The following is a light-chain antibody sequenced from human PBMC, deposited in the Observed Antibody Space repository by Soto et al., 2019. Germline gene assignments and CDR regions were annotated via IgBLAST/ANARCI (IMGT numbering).Light chain of an antibody. Sequence: ENVLTQSPATLSLSPGEGATLSCRASQSVRSYLARYQQKPGQAPRLLISDASNRATGVPARFSDSGSGTDFTLTISSLEPEDFAVYYCQQRYNGWTFGPGTKVEI. CDR2: DAS. J-gene: IGKJ1*01. CDR1: QSVRSY. V-gene: IGKV3-11*01. CDR3: QQRYNGWT.